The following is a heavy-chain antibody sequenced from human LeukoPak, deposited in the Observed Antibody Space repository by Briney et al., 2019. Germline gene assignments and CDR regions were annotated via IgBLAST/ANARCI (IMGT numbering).Heavy chain of an antibody. J-gene: IGHJ4*02. Sequence: PGRSLRLSCAASGFTFSSYAMHWVRQAPGKGLEWVAVISYDGSNEYYADSVKGRLTISRDHSKNTLYLQMNSLRAEDTAVYYCAGDMVTENPDYWGQGTLVTVSS. CDR3: AGDMVTENPDY. V-gene: IGHV3-30-3*01. D-gene: IGHD5-18*01. CDR2: ISYDGSNE. CDR1: GFTFSSYA.